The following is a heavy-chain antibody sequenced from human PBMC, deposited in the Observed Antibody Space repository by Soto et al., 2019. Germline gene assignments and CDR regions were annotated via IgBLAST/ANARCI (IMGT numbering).Heavy chain of an antibody. D-gene: IGHD3-16*01. CDR1: GFRFKSFV. V-gene: IGHV3-30*19. Sequence: QVQLVESGGGVVQPGTSLRLSCAASGFRFKSFVMHWVRQAPGKGLEWVAFTSYDGNNKDYGDSVKGRFTVSRDNPQNTLHLQMDFLRPEDPALYFCARWGTTGGFDLWGQGTLVSVSS. J-gene: IGHJ4*02. CDR3: ARWGTTGGFDL. CDR2: TSYDGNNK.